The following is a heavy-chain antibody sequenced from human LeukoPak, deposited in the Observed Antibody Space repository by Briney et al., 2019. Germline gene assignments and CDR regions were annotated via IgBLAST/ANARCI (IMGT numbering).Heavy chain of an antibody. CDR2: IYYSGST. D-gene: IGHD3-22*01. J-gene: IGHJ3*02. CDR3: ARGSSEYAFDI. V-gene: IGHV4-59*01. CDR1: GGSISSYY. Sequence: PSETLSLTCTVSGGSISSYYWSWIRQPPGKGLEWIGYIYYSGSTNYNPSLESRVTISVDTSKNQFSLKLSSVTAADTAVYYCARGSSEYAFDIWGQGTMVTVSS.